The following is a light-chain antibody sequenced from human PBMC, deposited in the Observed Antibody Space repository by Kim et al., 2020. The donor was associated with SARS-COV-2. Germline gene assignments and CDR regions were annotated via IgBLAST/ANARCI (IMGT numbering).Light chain of an antibody. V-gene: IGLV3-1*01. J-gene: IGLJ2*01. CDR2: QDT. CDR3: QAWDSRKVI. Sequence: VSPGQTASLACYGDKLGNKYVSWYQQKSGQSPVLVISQDTKRPSEIPERFSGSNSGDTATLTISGTQAMDEADYYCQAWDSRKVIFGGGTQLTVL. CDR1: KLGNKY.